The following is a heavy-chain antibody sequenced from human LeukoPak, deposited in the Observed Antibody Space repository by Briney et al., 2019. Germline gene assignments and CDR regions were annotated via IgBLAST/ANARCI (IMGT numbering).Heavy chain of an antibody. CDR2: ITPGGDT. CDR3: ARDRYGDGFAHFDY. J-gene: IGHJ4*02. D-gene: IGHD5-24*01. V-gene: IGHV1-2*02. CDR1: GGTFSSYA. Sequence: ASVKVSCKASGGTFSSYAISWVRQAPGQGLEWMGWITPGGDTNYPQKFQGRVAISWDTSITTAYMDLSRLTSDDTAVYYCARDRYGDGFAHFDYWGQGALVTVSS.